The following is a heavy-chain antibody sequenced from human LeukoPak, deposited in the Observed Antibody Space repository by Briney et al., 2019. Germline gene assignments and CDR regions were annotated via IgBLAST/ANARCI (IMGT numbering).Heavy chain of an antibody. V-gene: IGHV4-31*03. CDR3: ARDTPGGYDFWWFDP. J-gene: IGHJ5*02. CDR1: GGSISSGGYY. CDR2: IYYSGST. D-gene: IGHD5-12*01. Sequence: ASETLSLTCTVSGGSISSGGYYWSWIRQHPGKGLEWIGYIYYSGSTYYNPSLKSRVTISVDTSKNQFSLKLSSVTAADTAVYYCARDTPGGYDFWWFDPWGQGTLVTVSS.